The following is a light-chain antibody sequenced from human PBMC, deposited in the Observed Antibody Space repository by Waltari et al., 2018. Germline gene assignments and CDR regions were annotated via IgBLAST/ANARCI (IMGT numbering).Light chain of an antibody. CDR1: QSVGSF. V-gene: IGKV3-11*01. J-gene: IGKJ3*01. Sequence: EIVLTQSPVTLSLSPGEGATLSCKTIQSVGSFLAWYHQRPGLSPRLLIYDASRRATGIPTRFSGSGSGTDFTLTISSLESEDFAVDYCQQRNSWPLTFGPGTTV. CDR3: QQRNSWPLT. CDR2: DAS.